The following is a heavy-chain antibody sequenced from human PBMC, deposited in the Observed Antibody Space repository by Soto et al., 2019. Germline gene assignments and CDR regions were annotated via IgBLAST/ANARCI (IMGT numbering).Heavy chain of an antibody. CDR3: ARSLYSSGWYTVVRENWFDP. D-gene: IGHD6-19*01. V-gene: IGHV4-39*01. Sequence: SETLSLTCTVSGGSISSSSYYWGWIRQPPGKGLEWIGSIYYSGSTYYNPSLKSRVTISVDTSKNQFSLKLSSVTAADTAVYYCARSLYSSGWYTVVRENWFDPWGQGTLVTVSS. J-gene: IGHJ5*02. CDR2: IYYSGST. CDR1: GGSISSSSYY.